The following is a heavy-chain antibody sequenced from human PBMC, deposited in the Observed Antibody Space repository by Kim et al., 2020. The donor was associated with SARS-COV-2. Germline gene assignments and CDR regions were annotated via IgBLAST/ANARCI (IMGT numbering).Heavy chain of an antibody. CDR3: AKDLRVSGSRASCYGADF. CDR1: GFSFSSYG. D-gene: IGHD5-18*01. Sequence: GGSLRLSCAASGFSFSSYGMRWFRQAPGKGLEWVAGISSNGTKKYYVDSVKGRLTIYRDNSKNTLYLFMNGLRPEDTALYYCAKDLRVSGSRASCYGADFWGPGTQVTVSS. V-gene: IGHV3-30*18. CDR2: ISSNGTKK. J-gene: IGHJ4*02.